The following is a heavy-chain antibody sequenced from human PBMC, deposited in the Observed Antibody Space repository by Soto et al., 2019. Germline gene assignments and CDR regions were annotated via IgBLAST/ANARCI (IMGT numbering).Heavy chain of an antibody. Sequence: ASVKVSCKASGYSFSFYGINWVRQAPGQGLEWMGWINPFDGSRMFAQSFQGRVTMTRDTSTSTVYMEVSSLRSEDTAVYYCSRLDPAETYSFDSWGQGTLVTVSS. CDR2: INPFDGSR. V-gene: IGHV1-18*01. CDR1: GYSFSFYG. J-gene: IGHJ4*02. CDR3: SRLDPAETYSFDS. D-gene: IGHD2-2*03.